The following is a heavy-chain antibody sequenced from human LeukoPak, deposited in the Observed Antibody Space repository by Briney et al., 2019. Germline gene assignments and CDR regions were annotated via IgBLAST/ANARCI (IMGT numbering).Heavy chain of an antibody. J-gene: IGHJ4*02. Sequence: GGSLRLSCAASGFTFSSYSMNWVRQAPGKGLEWVSSISSSSSYIYYADSVKGRFTISRDNAKNSLYLQMNSLRAEDTAVYYCARGLYCGGDCYLRVFDYWGQGTLVTVSS. CDR1: GFTFSSYS. D-gene: IGHD2-21*02. CDR2: ISSSSSYI. V-gene: IGHV3-21*01. CDR3: ARGLYCGGDCYLRVFDY.